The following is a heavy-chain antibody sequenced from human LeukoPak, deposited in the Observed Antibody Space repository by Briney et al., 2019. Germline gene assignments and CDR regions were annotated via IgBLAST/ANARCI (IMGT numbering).Heavy chain of an antibody. V-gene: IGHV4-34*01. CDR3: ASSLLVIDAFDI. J-gene: IGHJ3*02. Sequence: PSETLSLTCAVYGGSFSGYYWGWIRQPPGKGLEWIGEINHSGSTNYNPSLKSRVTISVDTSKNQFSLKLSSVTAADTAVYYCASSLLVIDAFDIWGQGTMVTASS. CDR1: GGSFSGYY. CDR2: INHSGST.